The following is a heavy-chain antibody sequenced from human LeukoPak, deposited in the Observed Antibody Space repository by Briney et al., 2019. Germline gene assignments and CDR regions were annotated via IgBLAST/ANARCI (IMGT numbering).Heavy chain of an antibody. Sequence: GGSLRLSCAASGFTVSSNYMSWVRQAPGKGLEWVSVIYSGGSTYYADSVKGRFTISRDNSKNTLYLQMNSLRAEDTAVYYCAKVYYYDSSGPFDYWGQGTLVTVSS. CDR3: AKVYYYDSSGPFDY. J-gene: IGHJ4*02. V-gene: IGHV3-66*01. CDR2: IYSGGST. D-gene: IGHD3-22*01. CDR1: GFTVSSNY.